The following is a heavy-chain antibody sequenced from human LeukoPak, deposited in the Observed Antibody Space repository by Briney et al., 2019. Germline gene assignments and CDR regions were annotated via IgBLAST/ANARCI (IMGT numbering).Heavy chain of an antibody. Sequence: ASVKVSCKASGGTFSSYAISWVRQAPGQGLEWMGGIIPIFGTANYAQKFQGRVTITADETTSTAYMELSSLRSEDTAVYYCARQPMPRSTFDYWGQGTLVTVSS. CDR2: IIPIFGTA. J-gene: IGHJ4*02. D-gene: IGHD1-1*01. V-gene: IGHV1-69*13. CDR1: GGTFSSYA. CDR3: ARQPMPRSTFDY.